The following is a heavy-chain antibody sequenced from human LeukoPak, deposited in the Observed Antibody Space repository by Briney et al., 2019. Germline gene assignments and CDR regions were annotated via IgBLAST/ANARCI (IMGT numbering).Heavy chain of an antibody. D-gene: IGHD3-16*01. CDR2: ISSRSSNI. CDR1: VFTFSSYS. J-gene: IGHJ6*02. V-gene: IGHV3-48*01. Sequence: GGALRLSCAASVFTFSSYSMNWVRQAPGKGLEWVSYISSRSSNIYYADSVKGRFTISRDNAKNSLYLQMNSLRAEDTAVYYCARIPGGYYYAMDVWGQGTTVTVSS. CDR3: ARIPGGYYYAMDV.